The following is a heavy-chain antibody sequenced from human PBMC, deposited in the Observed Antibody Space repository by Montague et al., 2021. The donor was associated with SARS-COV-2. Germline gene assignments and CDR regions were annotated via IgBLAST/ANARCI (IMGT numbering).Heavy chain of an antibody. Sequence: SETLSLTCAVYGGSFSGYYWNWIRQPPGKGLQLIGDINHRGSTNYHPSLKSRVTISVDKSKNQFSLKLTSTTAADTATYYCARGQVTAFAILIVFPAAGARESWGRGTTVTVSS. D-gene: IGHD2-21*01. CDR2: INHRGST. V-gene: IGHV4-34*01. CDR3: ARGQVTAFAILIVFPAAGARES. J-gene: IGHJ3*01. CDR1: GGSFSGYY.